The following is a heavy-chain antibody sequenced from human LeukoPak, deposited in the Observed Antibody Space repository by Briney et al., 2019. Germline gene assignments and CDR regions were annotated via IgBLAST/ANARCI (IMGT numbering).Heavy chain of an antibody. CDR2: ISGSGDLR. CDR3: AKILTPGKWYFDF. J-gene: IGHJ2*01. V-gene: IGHV3-23*01. CDR1: GFIFISYG. Sequence: PGGSLRLSCAPSGFIFISYGMTWVRQAPGKEPDWVSDISGSGDLRYYADSVKGRFTISRDYSRNTLYLQLNSLRTEDTAVYYCAKILTPGKWYFDFWGRGTLVTVSS.